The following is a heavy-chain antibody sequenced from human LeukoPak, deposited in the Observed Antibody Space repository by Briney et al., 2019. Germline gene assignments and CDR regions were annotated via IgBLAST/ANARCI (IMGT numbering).Heavy chain of an antibody. J-gene: IGHJ5*02. V-gene: IGHV4-59*01. CDR1: GGSISSSY. CDR2: FYNTGST. CDR3: AGGNWFDP. D-gene: IGHD3-16*01. Sequence: SETLSLTCSVSGGSISSSYWSWIRQTPGKGLEWIGCFYNTGSTDYNPSLKSRVTILADTSKNQFSLKLSSVTAADTAFYYCAGGNWFDPWGQGTLVTVSS.